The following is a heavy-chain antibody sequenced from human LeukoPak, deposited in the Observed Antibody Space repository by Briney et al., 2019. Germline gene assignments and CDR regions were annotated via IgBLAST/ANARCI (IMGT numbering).Heavy chain of an antibody. Sequence: GGSLRLSCAASGFTFSDYYMSWIRQAPGKGLEWVSYISSSGTTIYYADSVKGRFSISRDNSKNTLYLQMNSLRAEDTAVYYCAKGGYDSSGYYYSSLDYWGQGTLVTVSS. V-gene: IGHV3-11*04. CDR1: GFTFSDYY. D-gene: IGHD3-22*01. CDR2: ISSSGTTI. CDR3: AKGGYDSSGYYYSSLDY. J-gene: IGHJ4*02.